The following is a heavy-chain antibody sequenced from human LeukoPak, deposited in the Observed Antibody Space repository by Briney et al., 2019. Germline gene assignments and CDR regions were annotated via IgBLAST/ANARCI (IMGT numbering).Heavy chain of an antibody. CDR1: GYTFTSYD. CDR3: ARSGYYMINYYYYMDV. J-gene: IGHJ6*03. V-gene: IGHV1-8*01. CDR2: MNPNSGNT. Sequence: GASVKVSCKASGYTFTSYDINWVRQATGQGLEWMGWMNPNSGNTGYAQKFQGRVTMTRNTSISTAYMELSSLRSEDTAVYYCARSGYYMINYYYYMDVWGKGTTVTVSS. D-gene: IGHD5-12*01.